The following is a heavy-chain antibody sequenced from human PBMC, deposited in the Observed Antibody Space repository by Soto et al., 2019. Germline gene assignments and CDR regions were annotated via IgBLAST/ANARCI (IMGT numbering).Heavy chain of an antibody. Sequence: SETLSLTCTVSGGSISSGGYYWSWIRQHPGKGLEWIGYIYYSGSTYYNPSLKSRVTISVDTSKNQFSLKLSSVTAADTAVYYCARAIFGVVTPWGTKLNWFDPWGQGTLVTVSS. CDR2: IYYSGST. D-gene: IGHD3-3*01. CDR3: ARAIFGVVTPWGTKLNWFDP. V-gene: IGHV4-31*03. J-gene: IGHJ5*02. CDR1: GGSISSGGYY.